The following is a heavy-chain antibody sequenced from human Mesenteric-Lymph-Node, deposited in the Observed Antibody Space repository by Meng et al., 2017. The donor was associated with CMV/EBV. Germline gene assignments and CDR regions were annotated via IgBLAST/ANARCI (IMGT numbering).Heavy chain of an antibody. Sequence: SVKVSCKASGGTFSSYTISWVRQAPEQGLEWMGRIIPILGIANYAQKFQGRVTITADKSTSTAYLEVSSLRFEDTAVYYCAREAPYSYYFDSWGQGTLVTVSS. D-gene: IGHD2-21*01. CDR2: IIPILGIA. CDR1: GGTFSSYT. J-gene: IGHJ4*02. CDR3: AREAPYSYYFDS. V-gene: IGHV1-69*02.